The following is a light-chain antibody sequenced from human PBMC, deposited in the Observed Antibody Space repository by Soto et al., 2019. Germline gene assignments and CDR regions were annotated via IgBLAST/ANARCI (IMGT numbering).Light chain of an antibody. CDR1: QSVNSF. V-gene: IGKV3-20*01. CDR3: QQYGSSPRT. Sequence: VLAQSAATLSLCPGGRASHSCRASQSVNSFLAWYQQKPGQTPRLLIYDASRMATGIPGRFSGSGSGTDFTLTISRLEPEDFAAYYCQQYGSSPRTFGQGTKVDIK. CDR2: DAS. J-gene: IGKJ1*01.